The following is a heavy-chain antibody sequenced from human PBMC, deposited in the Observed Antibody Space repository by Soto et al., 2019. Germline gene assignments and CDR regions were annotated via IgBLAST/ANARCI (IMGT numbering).Heavy chain of an antibody. Sequence: PGGSLRLSCAASGFTFSSYAMSWVRQAPGKGLEWVSVISGSGGSTYYADSVKGRFTISRDNSKNTLYVQMNSLRAEDTAVYYCAKAISGYYAPLDYWGQGTRVTVSS. CDR2: ISGSGGST. D-gene: IGHD3-22*01. CDR3: AKAISGYYAPLDY. V-gene: IGHV3-23*01. CDR1: GFTFSSYA. J-gene: IGHJ4*02.